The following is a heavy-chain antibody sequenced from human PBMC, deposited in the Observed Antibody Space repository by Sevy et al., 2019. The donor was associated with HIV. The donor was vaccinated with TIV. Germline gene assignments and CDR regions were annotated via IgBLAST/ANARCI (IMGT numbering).Heavy chain of an antibody. CDR3: ARGGGDSSGYSEGYDTFDI. Sequence: ASVKVSCRASGYTFTSYSMHWVRQAPGQGLEWLGIINPSGGSTSYAQKFQGRVTMTRDTSTSTVYMELSSLRSDDTAVYYCARGGGDSSGYSEGYDTFDIWGQGTMVTVSS. V-gene: IGHV1-46*03. J-gene: IGHJ3*02. CDR1: GYTFTSYS. CDR2: INPSGGST. D-gene: IGHD3-22*01.